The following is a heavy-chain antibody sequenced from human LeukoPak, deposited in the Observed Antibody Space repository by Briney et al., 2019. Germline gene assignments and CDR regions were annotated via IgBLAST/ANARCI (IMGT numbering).Heavy chain of an antibody. CDR2: INPSGGSK. Sequence: ASLKVSCKASGYTLTSYYMHWVRQTPGQGLEWMEIINPSGGSKSNAQKFQGRVTMTRDTSTSTVYMEVSSLRSEDTAVYYCARDLSMITFGGGLDYWGQGTLVTVSS. V-gene: IGHV1-46*03. D-gene: IGHD3-16*01. CDR1: GYTLTSYY. J-gene: IGHJ4*02. CDR3: ARDLSMITFGGGLDY.